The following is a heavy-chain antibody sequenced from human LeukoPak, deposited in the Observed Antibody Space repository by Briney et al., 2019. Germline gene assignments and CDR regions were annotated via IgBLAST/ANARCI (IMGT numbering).Heavy chain of an antibody. V-gene: IGHV4-34*01. J-gene: IGHJ6*02. Sequence: SEILSLTCAVYGGSFSGYYWSWIRQPPGKGLEWIGEINHSGSTNYNPSLKSRVTISVDTSKNQFSLKLSSVTAADTAVYYCARGNTIFGVVIMSRYYYYGMDVWGQGTTVTVSS. CDR2: INHSGST. CDR3: ARGNTIFGVVIMSRYYYYGMDV. D-gene: IGHD3-3*01. CDR1: GGSFSGYY.